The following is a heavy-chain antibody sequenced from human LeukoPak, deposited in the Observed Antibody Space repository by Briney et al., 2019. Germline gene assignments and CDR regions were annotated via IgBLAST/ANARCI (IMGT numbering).Heavy chain of an antibody. CDR3: ARARWLQFGRAYYFDY. J-gene: IGHJ4*02. D-gene: IGHD5-24*01. CDR2: IYYSGST. CDR1: GGSIRSYY. Sequence: PSETLSLTCSVSGGSIRSYYWSWLGQPPGKGLEGIGYIYYSGSTNYNPSLTSRVTISVDTSKNQFSLKLSSVTAADTAVYYCARARWLQFGRAYYFDYWGQGTLVTVSS. V-gene: IGHV4-59*01.